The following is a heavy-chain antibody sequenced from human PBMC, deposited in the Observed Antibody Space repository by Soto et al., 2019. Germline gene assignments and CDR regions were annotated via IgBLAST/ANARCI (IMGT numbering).Heavy chain of an antibody. CDR2: INAGNGNT. CDR1: GYTFTSYA. CDR3: ARALYYYGSGSNAFDI. D-gene: IGHD3-10*01. V-gene: IGHV1-3*01. J-gene: IGHJ3*02. Sequence: QVQLVQSGAEVKKPGASVKVSCKASGYTFTSYAMHWVRQAPGQRLEWMGWINAGNGNTKYSQKFQGRVTITRDTSASTAYMDLSSLRSEDTAVYYCARALYYYGSGSNAFDIWGKGTMVTVSS.